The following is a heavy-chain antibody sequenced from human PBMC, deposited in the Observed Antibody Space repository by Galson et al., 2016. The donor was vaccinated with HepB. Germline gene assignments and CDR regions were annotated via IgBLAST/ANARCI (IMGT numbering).Heavy chain of an antibody. D-gene: IGHD3-22*01. CDR3: ARSYYFDPNALLGI. Sequence: SLRLSCAVTGFTFSEYAMNWVRQAPGKGLEWVAVISEDGSSDSYADSVKGRFTISRDNSKNTLYLQLNSLRTEDTSMYFCARSYYFDPNALLGIWGQGTPVTVSS. J-gene: IGHJ4*02. CDR2: ISEDGSSD. CDR1: GFTFSEYA. V-gene: IGHV3-30*04.